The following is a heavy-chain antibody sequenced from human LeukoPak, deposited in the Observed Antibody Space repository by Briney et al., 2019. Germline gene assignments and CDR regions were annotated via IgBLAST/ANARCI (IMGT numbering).Heavy chain of an antibody. CDR3: ARQYYDFWSARGYYYYMDV. D-gene: IGHD3-3*01. J-gene: IGHJ6*03. CDR2: IIPIFGTA. V-gene: IGHV1-69*13. CDR1: GHTFSSYA. Sequence: GASVKVSCKASGHTFSSYAISWVRQAPGQGLEWMGGIIPIFGTANYAQKFQGRVTITADESTSTAYMELSSLRSEDTAVYYCARQYYDFWSARGYYYYMDVWGKGTTVTVSS.